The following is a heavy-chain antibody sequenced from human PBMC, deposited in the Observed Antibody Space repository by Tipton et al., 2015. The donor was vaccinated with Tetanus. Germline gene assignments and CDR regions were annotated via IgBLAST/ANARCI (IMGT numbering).Heavy chain of an antibody. CDR1: GFTFSRHC. D-gene: IGHD3-16*01. CDR3: ARGPLGPSNDYLWGSYDY. Sequence: SLRLSCAASGFTFSRHCMNWVRQAPGKGLEWVSYISSSSSNIYYAESVEGRFTISRDDAKSSLFLHMNSLREEDTAVYYCARGPLGPSNDYLWGSYDYWGRGALVTVSS. V-gene: IGHV3-48*02. J-gene: IGHJ4*02. CDR2: ISSSSSNI.